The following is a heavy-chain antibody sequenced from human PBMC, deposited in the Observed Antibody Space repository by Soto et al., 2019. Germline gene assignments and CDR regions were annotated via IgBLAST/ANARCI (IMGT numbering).Heavy chain of an antibody. V-gene: IGHV1-18*01. CDR2: ISAYNGNT. Sequence: QVQLVQSGAEVKKPGASVRVSCKASSYTFTSYGISWVRQAPGQGLEWMGWISAYNGNTNYAQKRQGRVTMTTDTSTSTANVARRSLRPDDTAVYYRARDSRGCYYYWVQGTLVTV. CDR1: SYTFTSYG. D-gene: IGHD6-19*01. CDR3: ARDSRGCYYY. J-gene: IGHJ4*02.